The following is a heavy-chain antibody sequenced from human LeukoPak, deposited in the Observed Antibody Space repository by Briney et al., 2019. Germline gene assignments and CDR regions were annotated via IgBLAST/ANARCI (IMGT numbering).Heavy chain of an antibody. CDR3: ARRGVAYYYDSSGYYPLDY. V-gene: IGHV1-18*01. Sequence: ASVKVSCKASGYTFTSYGISWVRQAPGQGLEWMGWISAYNGNTNYAQKLQGRVTMTTDTSTSTAYMELRSLRSDDTAVYYCARRGVAYYYDSSGYYPLDYWGQGTLVTVSS. J-gene: IGHJ4*02. D-gene: IGHD3-22*01. CDR2: ISAYNGNT. CDR1: GYTFTSYG.